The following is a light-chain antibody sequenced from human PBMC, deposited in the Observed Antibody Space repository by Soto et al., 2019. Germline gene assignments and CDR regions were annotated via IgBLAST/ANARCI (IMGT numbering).Light chain of an antibody. CDR3: EQYNNWPIT. Sequence: DRVVRQCPATLSVSPVERATLSCRASQYIGSNLAWYQQKPGQAPKLLIYGASTRATGIPARFSGSGSGTEFTLTISSLQSEDFAVYYCEQYNNWPITFGQGTRLAI. CDR2: GAS. CDR1: QYIGSN. J-gene: IGKJ5*01. V-gene: IGKV3-15*01.